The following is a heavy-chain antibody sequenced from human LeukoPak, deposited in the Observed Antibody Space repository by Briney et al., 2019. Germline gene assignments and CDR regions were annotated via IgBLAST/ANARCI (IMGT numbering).Heavy chain of an antibody. D-gene: IGHD3-10*01. CDR1: GFTFSRYW. Sequence: GGSLRRSCAASGFTFSRYWMSWVRQAPGKGLEWVANMKEDGSVKYYVESVKGRFTISRDNAKNSLYLQMNSLRAEDTAVYYCAASITMFDYWGQGTLVTVSS. CDR2: MKEDGSVK. J-gene: IGHJ4*02. CDR3: AASITMFDY. V-gene: IGHV3-7*02.